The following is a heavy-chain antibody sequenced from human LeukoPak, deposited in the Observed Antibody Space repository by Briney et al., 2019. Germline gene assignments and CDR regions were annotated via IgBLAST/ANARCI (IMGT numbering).Heavy chain of an antibody. V-gene: IGHV3-48*01. Sequence: PGGPLRLSCAASGFTFSSYNMNWVRQAPGTGMEWVSYISSGSDSRIYYADSVKGRFSISRDNAKNSLYLQMSSLRGEDTAVYHCARDDSWAFDIWGQGAMVTVSS. J-gene: IGHJ3*02. CDR1: GFTFSSYN. CDR3: ARDDSWAFDI. D-gene: IGHD2-21*02. CDR2: ISSGSDSRI.